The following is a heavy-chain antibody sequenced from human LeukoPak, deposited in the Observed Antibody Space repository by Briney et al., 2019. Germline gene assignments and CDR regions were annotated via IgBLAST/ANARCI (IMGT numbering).Heavy chain of an antibody. J-gene: IGHJ4*02. CDR3: AKGLLRFGELLPLDFDY. D-gene: IGHD3-10*01. CDR2: IGYRGGSI. CDR1: GFTFSTYS. V-gene: IGHV3-23*01. Sequence: GGSLRLSCEASGFTFSTYSMNWVRQAPGKGLEGVSIIGYRGGSIYYAYSVKGRFTISRDNSKNTLSLQMNSLRAEDTAVYYCAKGLLRFGELLPLDFDYWGQGTLVTVSS.